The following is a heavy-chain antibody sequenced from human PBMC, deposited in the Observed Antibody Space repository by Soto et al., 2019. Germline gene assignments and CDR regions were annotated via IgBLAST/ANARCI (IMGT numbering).Heavy chain of an antibody. CDR2: ISWDGGST. CDR3: AKDILGEYYYYGMDV. V-gene: IGHV3-43*01. CDR1: GFTFDDYT. Sequence: GGSLRLSCAASGFTFDDYTMHWVRQAPGKGLEWVSLISWDGGSTYYADSVKGRFTISRDNSKNSLYLQMNSLRTEDTALYYCAKDILGEYYYYGMDVWGQGTTVTVSS. D-gene: IGHD3-16*01. J-gene: IGHJ6*02.